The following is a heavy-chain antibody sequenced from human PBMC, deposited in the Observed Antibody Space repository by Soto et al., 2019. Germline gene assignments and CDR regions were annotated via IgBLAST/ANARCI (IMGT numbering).Heavy chain of an antibody. J-gene: IGHJ5*02. V-gene: IGHV3-30-3*01. CDR2: VSHDGSTK. CDR1: GFTFNMYA. CDR3: ARDPDNGYHPSWFDP. D-gene: IGHD2-2*01. Sequence: GSLRLSCAASGFTFNMYAMHWVRQAPGKGLEWAAAVSHDGSTKRYAESVKGRFTISRDNSKNTLYLQMFSLRVEDTAVYYCARDPDNGYHPSWFDPWGQGTLVTVSS.